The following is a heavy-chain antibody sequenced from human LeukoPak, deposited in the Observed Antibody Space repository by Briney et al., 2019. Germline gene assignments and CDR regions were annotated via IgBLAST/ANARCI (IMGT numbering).Heavy chain of an antibody. V-gene: IGHV4-59*01. CDR1: GGSISSYY. J-gene: IGHJ4*02. Sequence: NSSETLSLTCTVSGGSISSYYWSWIRLPPGKGLEWIGYIYYTGATYYNPSLKSRVTISLDTSKNQFSLKLSSVTAADAAVYYCARAGYSYGTGYYFDYWGQGVLVTVSS. CDR2: IYYTGAT. CDR3: ARAGYSYGTGYYFDY. D-gene: IGHD5-18*01.